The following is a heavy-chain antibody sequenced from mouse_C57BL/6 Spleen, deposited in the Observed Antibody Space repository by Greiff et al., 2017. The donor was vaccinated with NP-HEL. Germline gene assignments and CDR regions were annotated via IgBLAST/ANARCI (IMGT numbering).Heavy chain of an antibody. CDR1: GYPFPSYW. D-gene: IGHD3-3*01. Sequence: QVQLQQPASELVIPGASVKRSCNSSGYPFPSYWMHWVKQRPGQGLEWIGEIDPSDSYTNYNQKFKGKSTLTVDKSSNTAYMQLSSLTSEDSAVYYCDSYGRDVKASPAHCGHGTTHTLAS. CDR2: IDPSDSYT. J-gene: IGHJ2*01. V-gene: IGHV1-69*01. CDR3: DSYGRDVKASPAH.